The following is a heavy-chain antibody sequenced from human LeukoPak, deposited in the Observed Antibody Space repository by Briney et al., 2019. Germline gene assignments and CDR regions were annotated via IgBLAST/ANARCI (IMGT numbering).Heavy chain of an antibody. V-gene: IGHV4-39*07. D-gene: IGHD2-2*01. J-gene: IGHJ5*02. Sequence: PSETLSLTCTVSGGSISSSSYYWGWIRQPPGKGLEWIGSIYYSGSTYYNPSLKSRVTISVDTSKNQFSLKLSSVTAADTAVYYCARVGRVVLAAIENWFDPWGPGTLVTVSS. CDR1: GGSISSSSYY. CDR3: ARVGRVVLAAIENWFDP. CDR2: IYYSGST.